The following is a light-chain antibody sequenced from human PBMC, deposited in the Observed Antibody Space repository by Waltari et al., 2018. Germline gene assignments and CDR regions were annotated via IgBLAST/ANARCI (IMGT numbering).Light chain of an antibody. V-gene: IGLV1-47*01. CDR3: AAWDDSLSGRGV. CDR2: RNS. CDR1: SSNIGSSF. J-gene: IGLJ2*01. Sequence: QAVLTPPPSASGTPGKRVDISVSGRSSNIGSSFLYWYQPLPGTAPKLLIYRNSQRPSGVPDRFSGSKSGTSASLAISGLRSEDEADYYCAAWDDSLSGRGVFGGGTKLTVL.